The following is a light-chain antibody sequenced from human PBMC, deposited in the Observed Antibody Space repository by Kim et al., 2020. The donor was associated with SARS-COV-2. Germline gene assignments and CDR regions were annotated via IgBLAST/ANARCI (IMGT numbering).Light chain of an antibody. CDR2: SAS. CDR1: QSVSSNF. CDR3: KQYATSPET. J-gene: IGKJ1*01. V-gene: IGKV3-20*01. Sequence: ENVLTQSPGTLPLSPGERATLSCRASQSVSSNFLAWYQQKAGQAPRLLIYSASSRASGIPDRFSGSGSGTDFTLTISTLEPEDFAFYYCKQYATSPETCGQGTKVDIK.